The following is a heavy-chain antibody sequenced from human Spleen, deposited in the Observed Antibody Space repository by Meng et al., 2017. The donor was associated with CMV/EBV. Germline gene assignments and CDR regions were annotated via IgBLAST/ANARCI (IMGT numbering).Heavy chain of an antibody. V-gene: IGHV3-23*01. Sequence: GESLKISCAASGFTFSSYAMSWVRQAPGKGLEWVSAISGGGGSTYYADSVKGRFTISRDNSKNTLYLQMNSLRAEDTAVYYCAKLGSLRFLEWLFGALDYWGQGTLVTVSS. CDR1: GFTFSSYA. CDR2: ISGGGGST. D-gene: IGHD3-3*01. J-gene: IGHJ4*02. CDR3: AKLGSLRFLEWLFGALDY.